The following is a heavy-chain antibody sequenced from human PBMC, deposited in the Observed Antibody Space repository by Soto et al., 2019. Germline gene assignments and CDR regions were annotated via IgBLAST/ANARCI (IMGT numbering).Heavy chain of an antibody. D-gene: IGHD3-10*01. J-gene: IGHJ6*02. CDR3: ARVGGGLRWDITMVRGIRGYGMDV. Sequence: EVQLVESGGGLVQPGGSLRLSCAASGFTFDDYGMHWVRLGPGKGLEWVSGVSWNSGNIAYADSVRGRFTISRDNAKNSLYLQMNSLRAEDTAVYYCARVGGGLRWDITMVRGIRGYGMDVWGQGTTVTVSS. CDR1: GFTFDDYG. CDR2: VSWNSGNI. V-gene: IGHV3-9*01.